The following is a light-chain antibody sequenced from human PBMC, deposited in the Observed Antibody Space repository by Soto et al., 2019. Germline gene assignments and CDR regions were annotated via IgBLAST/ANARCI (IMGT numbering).Light chain of an antibody. CDR2: GNS. Sequence: QAVGTQPPSLSGAPGQRVTISCTGSSSNIGAGYDVHWYQQLPGTAPKLLIYGNSNRPSGVPDRFSGSKSGTSASLAITGLQAEDEADYYCQSYDSSLSGVVFGGGTKLTVL. J-gene: IGLJ2*01. CDR3: QSYDSSLSGVV. V-gene: IGLV1-40*01. CDR1: SSNIGAGYD.